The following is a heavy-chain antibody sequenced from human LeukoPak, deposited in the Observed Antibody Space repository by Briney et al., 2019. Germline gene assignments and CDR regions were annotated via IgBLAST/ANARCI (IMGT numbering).Heavy chain of an antibody. CDR3: ARDPSWEWNWFDP. D-gene: IGHD3-3*01. CDR2: IYYSGST. V-gene: IGHV4-59*01. Sequence: SETLSLTCTVSGGSISSYYWSWIRQPTGKGLEWIGYIYYSGSTNYNPSLKSRVTISVDTSKNQFSLKLSSVTAADTAVYYCARDPSWEWNWFDPWGQGTLVTVSS. CDR1: GGSISSYY. J-gene: IGHJ5*02.